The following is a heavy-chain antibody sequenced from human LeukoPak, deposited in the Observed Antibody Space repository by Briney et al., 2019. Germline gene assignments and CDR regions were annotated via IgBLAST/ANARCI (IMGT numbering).Heavy chain of an antibody. D-gene: IGHD2-2*01. J-gene: IGHJ5*02. CDR2: INARGDT. CDR3: ARGQVPAARGYNWFDP. CDR1: GWSFNDYY. V-gene: IGHV4-34*01. Sequence: SETLSLTCAVYGWSFNDYYWNWIRQPPGKGLEWIGEINARGDTNFNPSLKSRDTISVNTSKSQFSLRLTSMIAADTAVYYCARGQVPAARGYNWFDPWGPGTLVTVSS.